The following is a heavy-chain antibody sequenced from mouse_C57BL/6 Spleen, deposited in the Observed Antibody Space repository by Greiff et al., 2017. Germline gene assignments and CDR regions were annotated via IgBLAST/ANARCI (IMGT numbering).Heavy chain of an antibody. CDR2: IYPGDGDT. J-gene: IGHJ2*01. CDR3: ERMADGSNSYYFDK. D-gene: IGHD1-1*01. CDR1: GYAFRSSW. Sequence: VQLQQSGAELVKPGASVKISCKASGYAFRSSWMNWVQQRPGKGLEWIGQIYPGDGDTNYNGKFKGKATLTAAKSSSTACMQLSILTSEDSAVYFCERMADGSNSYYFDKWGQGDTLTV. V-gene: IGHV1-80*01.